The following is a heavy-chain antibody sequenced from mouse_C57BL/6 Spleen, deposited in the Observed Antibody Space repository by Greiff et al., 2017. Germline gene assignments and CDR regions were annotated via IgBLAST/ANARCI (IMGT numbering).Heavy chain of an antibody. CDR3: ASGGSSYPFDY. V-gene: IGHV1-80*01. CDR2: IYPGDGDT. Sequence: VKLMESGAELVKPGASVKISCKASGYAFSSYWMNWVKQRPGKGLEWIGQIYPGDGDTNYNGKFKGKATLTADKSSSTAYMQLSSLTSEDSAVYFCASGGSSYPFDYWGQGTTLTGSS. D-gene: IGHD1-1*01. CDR1: GYAFSSYW. J-gene: IGHJ2*01.